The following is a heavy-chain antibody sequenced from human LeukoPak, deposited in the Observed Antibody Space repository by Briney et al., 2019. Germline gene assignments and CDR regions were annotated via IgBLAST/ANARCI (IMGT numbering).Heavy chain of an antibody. Sequence: GGSLRLSCAASGFTFSSYAMHWVRQAPGKGLEWVAVISYDGSNKYYADSVQGRFTISRDNSKNTLYLQMSSLRAEDTAVYFCAKPYSSSWYYFDYWGQGTLVTVSS. J-gene: IGHJ4*02. V-gene: IGHV3-30-3*02. CDR1: GFTFSSYA. D-gene: IGHD6-13*01. CDR3: AKPYSSSWYYFDY. CDR2: ISYDGSNK.